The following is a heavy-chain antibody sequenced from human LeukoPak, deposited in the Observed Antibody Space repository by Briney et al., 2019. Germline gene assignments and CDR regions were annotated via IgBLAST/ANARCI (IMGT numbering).Heavy chain of an antibody. Sequence: GGSLRLSCAASGFTLSDYWMNWVRQAPGKGPVWVSHISPDGRNIAYADSVKGRFTISRDSAKNTPYLQMNSLRVGDTAVYYCVRDAGGTTPYDCWGQGTLVTVSS. V-gene: IGHV3-74*01. CDR3: VRDAGGTTPYDC. CDR2: ISPDGRNI. CDR1: GFTLSDYW. J-gene: IGHJ4*02. D-gene: IGHD1-7*01.